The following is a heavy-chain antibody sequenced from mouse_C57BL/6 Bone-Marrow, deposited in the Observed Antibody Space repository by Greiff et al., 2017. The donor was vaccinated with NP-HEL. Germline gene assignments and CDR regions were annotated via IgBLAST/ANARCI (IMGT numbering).Heavy chain of an antibody. J-gene: IGHJ4*01. Sequence: QVQLQQPGAELVKPGASVKLSCKASGYTFTSYWMRWVKQRPGQGLEWIGMIHPNSGSTNYNEKFKSKATLTVDKSSSTAYMQLSGLTSEDSAVYYCARRGYYGSSDDAMDYWGQGTSVTVSS. D-gene: IGHD1-1*01. CDR2: IHPNSGST. CDR3: ARRGYYGSSDDAMDY. V-gene: IGHV1-64*01. CDR1: GYTFTSYW.